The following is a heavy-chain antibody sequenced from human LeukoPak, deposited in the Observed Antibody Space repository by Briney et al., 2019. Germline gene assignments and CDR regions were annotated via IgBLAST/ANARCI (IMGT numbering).Heavy chain of an antibody. D-gene: IGHD6-13*01. V-gene: IGHV3-23*01. Sequence: PGGSLRLSCAASGFTFSNIAMTWVRQAPGKGLEWVSSISGSAGSAYYADSVKGRFSISRDNSKNTLYLQMNSLRADDTAVYYCGGSRSFFWGQGTLVTVS. CDR2: ISGSAGSA. J-gene: IGHJ4*02. CDR3: GGSRSFF. CDR1: GFTFSNIA.